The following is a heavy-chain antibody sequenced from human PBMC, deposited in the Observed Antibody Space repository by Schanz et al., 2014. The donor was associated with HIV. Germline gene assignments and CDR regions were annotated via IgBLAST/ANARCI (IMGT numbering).Heavy chain of an antibody. J-gene: IGHJ4*02. Sequence: QVQLVESGGGVVQPGRSLRLSCTASGFTFSNYGMHWVRQAPGKGLEWGAAIWYDGSNKFYADSVKGRFTISRDNAKNSLYLQMNSLRAEDTAVYYCARRLHSSGWYYFDYWGQGTLVTVSS. V-gene: IGHV3-33*03. CDR1: GFTFSNYG. CDR2: IWYDGSNK. CDR3: ARRLHSSGWYYFDY. D-gene: IGHD6-19*01.